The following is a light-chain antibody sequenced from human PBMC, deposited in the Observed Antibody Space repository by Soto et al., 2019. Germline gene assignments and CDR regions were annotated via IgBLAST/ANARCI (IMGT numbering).Light chain of an antibody. CDR2: KAS. CDR3: QHYDNYQWT. Sequence: DLQMTQSPSALSASVGARVTITCRASQIISSWVAWYQQKPGKAPKFLSYKASTLESGVPSRFSGSGSGTEFTLTISSLQPDDSATYYCQHYDNYQWTFGQGTKVELK. CDR1: QIISSW. J-gene: IGKJ1*01. V-gene: IGKV1-5*03.